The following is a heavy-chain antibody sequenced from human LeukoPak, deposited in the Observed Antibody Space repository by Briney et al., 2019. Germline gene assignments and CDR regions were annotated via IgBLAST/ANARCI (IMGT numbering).Heavy chain of an antibody. CDR1: GFTFSLYA. D-gene: IGHD4-11*01. CDR2: ISYDASNE. Sequence: GGSLRLSCAASGFTFSLYAMHWVRQAPGKGLEWVAGISYDASNEHYLDSVKGRFTISRDNAKSTLYLQMNSLRAEDTAVYYCARVRDDYTYFDCWGQGTLVTVSS. V-gene: IGHV3-30-3*01. J-gene: IGHJ4*02. CDR3: ARVRDDYTYFDC.